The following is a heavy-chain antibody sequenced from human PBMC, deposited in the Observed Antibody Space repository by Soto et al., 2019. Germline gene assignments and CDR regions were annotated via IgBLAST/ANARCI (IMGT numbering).Heavy chain of an antibody. CDR2: IYYSGST. CDR3: ASESTVTDAFDI. V-gene: IGHV4-59*01. CDR1: GGSISSYY. D-gene: IGHD4-17*01. J-gene: IGHJ3*02. Sequence: QVQLQESGPGLVKPSETLSLTCTVSGGSISSYYWSWIRQPPGKGLEWIGYIYYSGSTNYNPSLKSPVSLSGDTSKNQFSLKLSSVTAADTAVYYCASESTVTDAFDIWGQGTMVTVSS.